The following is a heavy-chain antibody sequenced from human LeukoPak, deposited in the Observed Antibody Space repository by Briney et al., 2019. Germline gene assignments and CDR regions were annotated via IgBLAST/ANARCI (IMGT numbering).Heavy chain of an antibody. Sequence: SETLSLTCTVSGGSISSHYWSWIRQPPGKGLEWIGYIYYSGSPNYNPSLKSRVTISVDTSKNQFSLKLSSVTAADTAVYYCARESDNSSSSQSYYYMDVWGKGTTVTVSS. D-gene: IGHD6-6*01. CDR1: GGSISSHY. CDR2: IYYSGSP. V-gene: IGHV4-59*11. J-gene: IGHJ6*03. CDR3: ARESDNSSSSQSYYYMDV.